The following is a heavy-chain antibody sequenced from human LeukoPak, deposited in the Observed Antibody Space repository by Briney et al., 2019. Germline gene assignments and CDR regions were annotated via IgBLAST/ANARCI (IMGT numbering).Heavy chain of an antibody. D-gene: IGHD6-19*01. Sequence: GGSLRLSCAASGFTFSDSAMHWVRQASGKGLEWVGRIRSKTKSYATAYTVSVKGRFTISRDDSKNTAHLQMNRLKTEDTAVYYCTRRAWGSGWGAFDIWGQGTMVTVPS. V-gene: IGHV3-73*01. CDR1: GFTFSDSA. CDR2: IRSKTKSYAT. J-gene: IGHJ3*02. CDR3: TRRAWGSGWGAFDI.